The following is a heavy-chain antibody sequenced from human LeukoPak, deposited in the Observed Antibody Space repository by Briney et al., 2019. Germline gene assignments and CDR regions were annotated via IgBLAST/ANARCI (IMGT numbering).Heavy chain of an antibody. CDR2: IYYSGST. CDR1: GGSISSGGYY. D-gene: IGHD4-17*01. Sequence: SETLSLTCTVSGGSISSGGYYWSWIRQHTGKGLEWIGYIYYSGSTYYNPSLKSRVTISVDTSKNQFSLKLSSVTAADTAVYYCARVVMIGDYAPYYFDYWGQGTLVTVSS. V-gene: IGHV4-31*03. J-gene: IGHJ4*02. CDR3: ARVVMIGDYAPYYFDY.